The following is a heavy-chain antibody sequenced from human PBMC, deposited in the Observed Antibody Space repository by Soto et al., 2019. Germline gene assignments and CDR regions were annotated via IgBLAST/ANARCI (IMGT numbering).Heavy chain of an antibody. J-gene: IGHJ4*02. Sequence: GGSLRLSCAASGFTFSSYAMHWVRQAPGKGLEWVSGFRTGGDDGTTYYADSVKGRFTISRDNSKNTLFLQMNSLRAEDTAIYYCAKKVNSGPGSQYFDYWGQGTLVTVSS. D-gene: IGHD3-10*01. CDR3: AKKVNSGPGSQYFDY. V-gene: IGHV3-23*01. CDR1: GFTFSSYA. CDR2: FRTGGDDGTT.